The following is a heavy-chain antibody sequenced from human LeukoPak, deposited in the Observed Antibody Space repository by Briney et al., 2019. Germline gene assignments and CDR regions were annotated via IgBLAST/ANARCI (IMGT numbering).Heavy chain of an antibody. D-gene: IGHD6-6*01. CDR1: GYSFTSFW. V-gene: IGHV5-51*01. Sequence: GESLKISCKGSGYSFTSFWIGWVRQMPGKGLEWMGIIYPGGSDTRYSPSFQGQVTISADKSISTAYLQWSRLKASDTAMHYCARRASIAARQAFDIWGQGTMVTVSS. CDR2: IYPGGSDT. CDR3: ARRASIAARQAFDI. J-gene: IGHJ3*02.